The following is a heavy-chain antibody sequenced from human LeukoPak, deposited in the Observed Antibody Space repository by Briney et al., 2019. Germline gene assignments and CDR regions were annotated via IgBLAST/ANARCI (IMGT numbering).Heavy chain of an antibody. CDR3: ARDYFDLDWLSFDY. CDR2: ISAYNGNT. CDR1: GSTFTSYG. Sequence: GASVKVSCKASGSTFTSYGISWVRQAPGQGLEWMGWISAYNGNTNYAQKLQGRVTMTTDTSTSTAYMELRSLRSDDTAVYYCARDYFDLDWLSFDYWGQGTLVTVSS. J-gene: IGHJ4*02. D-gene: IGHD3-9*01. V-gene: IGHV1-18*01.